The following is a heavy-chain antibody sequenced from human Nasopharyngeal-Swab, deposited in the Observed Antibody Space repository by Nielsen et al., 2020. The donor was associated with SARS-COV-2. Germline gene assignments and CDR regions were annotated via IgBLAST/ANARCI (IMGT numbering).Heavy chain of an antibody. CDR2: ISWDSGNI. CDR1: GFTLDDYA. CDR3: VKDNLLRAFDL. J-gene: IGHJ3*01. Sequence: LKISCAASGFTLDDYAIHWVRQAPGRGLEWVSGISWDSGNIGHADSVKGRFTISRDNAKNSLYLQMNSLRAEDTALYYCVKDNLLRAFDLWGQGTMVTVSS. D-gene: IGHD2-15*01. V-gene: IGHV3-9*01.